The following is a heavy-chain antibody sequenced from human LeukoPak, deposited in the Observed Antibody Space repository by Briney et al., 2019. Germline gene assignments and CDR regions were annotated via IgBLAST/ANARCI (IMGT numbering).Heavy chain of an antibody. J-gene: IGHJ4*02. CDR3: AKDGGLIAAEVDY. V-gene: IGHV3-30*02. CDR2: IRYDGSNK. D-gene: IGHD6-25*01. CDR1: GFTFSSYG. Sequence: PGGSLRLSCAASGFTFSSYGMHWVRQAPGKGLEWVAFIRYDGSNKYYADSVKGRFTISRDNSKNTLYLQMNSLRAEDTAVYYCAKDGGLIAAEVDYWGQGTLVTVSS.